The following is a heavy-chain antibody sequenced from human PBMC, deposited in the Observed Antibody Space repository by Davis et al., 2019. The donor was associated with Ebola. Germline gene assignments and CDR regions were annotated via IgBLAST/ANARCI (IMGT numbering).Heavy chain of an antibody. J-gene: IGHJ6*02. D-gene: IGHD3-3*01. CDR1: GGSFSGYY. Sequence: SETLSLTCAVYGGSFSGYYWSWIRQPPGKGLEWIGEINHSGSTNYNPSLKSRVTISVDPSKNQFSLKLSSVTAADTAVYYCARGTIFGVVKYYYYGMDVWGQGTTVTVSS. CDR3: ARGTIFGVVKYYYYGMDV. CDR2: INHSGST. V-gene: IGHV4-34*01.